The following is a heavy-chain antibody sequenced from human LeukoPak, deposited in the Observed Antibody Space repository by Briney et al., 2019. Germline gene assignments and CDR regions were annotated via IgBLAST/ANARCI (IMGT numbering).Heavy chain of an antibody. CDR1: GFTFSSYG. V-gene: IGHV3-30*18. CDR3: AKRTGVTELHFDH. Sequence: GRSLRLSCAASGFTFSSYGMHWVRQAPGKGLEWVAVISYDGSNKYYADSVKGRFTISRDNSKNTLYLQMNSLRAEDTAVYYCAKRTGVTELHFDHWGQGTLVTVSS. D-gene: IGHD1-7*01. CDR2: ISYDGSNK. J-gene: IGHJ4*02.